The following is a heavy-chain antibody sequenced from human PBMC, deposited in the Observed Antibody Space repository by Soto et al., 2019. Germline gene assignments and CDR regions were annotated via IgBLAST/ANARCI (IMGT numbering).Heavy chain of an antibody. V-gene: IGHV4-4*07. D-gene: IGHD3-3*01. CDR1: GGSISSYY. Sequence: ETLSLTCTVSGGSISSYYWSWIRQPAGKGLEWIGRIYTSGSTNYNPSLKSRVTMSVDTSKNQFSLKLSSVTAADTAVYYCARAPINTIFGVVPYYYGMDVWGQGTTVTVSS. CDR2: IYTSGST. J-gene: IGHJ6*02. CDR3: ARAPINTIFGVVPYYYGMDV.